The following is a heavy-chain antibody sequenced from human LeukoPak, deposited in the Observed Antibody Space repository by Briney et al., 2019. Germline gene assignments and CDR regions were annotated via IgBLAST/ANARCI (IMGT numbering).Heavy chain of an antibody. V-gene: IGHV3-23*01. CDR3: AKDDDDGDHVVVDH. CDR1: GFTFSSFA. CDR2: ISGRGGGT. J-gene: IGHJ4*02. Sequence: GESLKISCAASGFTFSSFAMSWVRQAPGKGLEWVSTISGRGGGTYYADSVKGRFTISRDNSKNTEYLQMNSLRAEDTAIYYCAKDDDDGDHVVVDHWGQGTLVTVSS. D-gene: IGHD4-17*01.